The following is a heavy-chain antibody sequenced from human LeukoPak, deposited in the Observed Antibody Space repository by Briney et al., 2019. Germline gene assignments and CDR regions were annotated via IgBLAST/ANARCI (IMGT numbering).Heavy chain of an antibody. Sequence: SEPLSLTCTVSGGSISSDDYYWTWIRQHPGEGLGWIGYISYSGNTYYHASLRSRVTISADTSKSHFSLKLNSVTAADTAVYYCARGPSVDSGVFDSWGQGALVTVSS. CDR1: GGSISSDDYY. D-gene: IGHD3-10*01. J-gene: IGHJ4*02. CDR3: ARGPSVDSGVFDS. V-gene: IGHV4-31*03. CDR2: ISYSGNT.